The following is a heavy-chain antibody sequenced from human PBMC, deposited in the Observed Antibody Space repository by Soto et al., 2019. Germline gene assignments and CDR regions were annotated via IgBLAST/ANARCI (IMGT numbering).Heavy chain of an antibody. J-gene: IGHJ6*02. V-gene: IGHV4-31*03. CDR2: NYYSGIT. CDR3: ARGSSIAGLYYGMDV. Sequence: QVQLQESGPGLVKPSQTLSINCTVSGGSISSGGYYWTWIRQHPGKGLEWIGYNYYSGITYYNPSLKSRVTISLDTSKNQFSLKLSSVTAADTAVYYCARGSSIAGLYYGMDVWGQGTTVTVSS. D-gene: IGHD6-6*01. CDR1: GGSISSGGYY.